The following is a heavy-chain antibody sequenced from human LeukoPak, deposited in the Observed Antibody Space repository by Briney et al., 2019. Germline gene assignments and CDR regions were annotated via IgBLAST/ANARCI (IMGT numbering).Heavy chain of an antibody. D-gene: IGHD6-19*01. Sequence: SETLSLTCTVSGYSISSGYYWGWIRPPPGKGLEWIGSIYHSGSTYYNPSLKSRVTISVDTSKNQFSLKLSSVTAADTAVYYCARDLSGWRNWFDPWGQGTLVTVSS. CDR3: ARDLSGWRNWFDP. J-gene: IGHJ5*02. V-gene: IGHV4-38-2*02. CDR2: IYHSGST. CDR1: GYSISSGYY.